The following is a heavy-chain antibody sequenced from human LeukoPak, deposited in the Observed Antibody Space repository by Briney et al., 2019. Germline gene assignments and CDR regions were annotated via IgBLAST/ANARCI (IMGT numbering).Heavy chain of an antibody. Sequence: NTSETLSLTCTVSGGSISSSSYYWGWIRQPPGKGLEWIGSIYYSGSTYYNPSLKSRVTISVDTSKNQFSLKLSSVTAADTAVYYCARDFEEMATIDNAFDIWGQGTMVTVSS. CDR3: ARDFEEMATIDNAFDI. J-gene: IGHJ3*02. CDR1: GGSISSSSYY. V-gene: IGHV4-39*07. D-gene: IGHD5-24*01. CDR2: IYYSGST.